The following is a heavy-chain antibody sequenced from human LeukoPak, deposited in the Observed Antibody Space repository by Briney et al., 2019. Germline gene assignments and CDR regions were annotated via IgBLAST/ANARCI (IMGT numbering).Heavy chain of an antibody. V-gene: IGHV1-2*02. CDR1: GYTFTGYY. CDR3: ARAEYSGYGLGDAFDI. J-gene: IGHJ3*02. Sequence: ASVKVSCKASGYTFTGYYMHWVRQAPGQGLEWMGWINPNSGGTNYAQKFQGRGTMTRDTSISTAYMELSRLRSDDTAVYYCARAEYSGYGLGDAFDIWGQGTMVTVSS. CDR2: INPNSGGT. D-gene: IGHD5-12*01.